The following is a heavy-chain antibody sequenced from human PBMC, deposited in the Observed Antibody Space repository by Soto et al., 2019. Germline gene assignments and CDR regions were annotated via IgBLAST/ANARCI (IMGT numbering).Heavy chain of an antibody. D-gene: IGHD6-13*01. CDR2: ISGSGGST. CDR1: GFTFSSYA. J-gene: IGHJ4*02. CDR3: ANLGEQQLVLSGYYFDY. Sequence: GGSLRLSCAASGFTFSSYAMSWVRQAPGKGLEWVSAISGSGGSTYYADSVKGRFTISRDNSKNTLYLQMNSLRAEDTAVYYCANLGEQQLVLSGYYFDYWGQGTLVTVSS. V-gene: IGHV3-23*01.